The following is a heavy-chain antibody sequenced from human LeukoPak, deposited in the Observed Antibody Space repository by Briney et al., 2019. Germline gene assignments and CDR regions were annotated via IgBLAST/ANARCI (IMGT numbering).Heavy chain of an antibody. V-gene: IGHV3-11*06. D-gene: IGHD3-10*01. J-gene: IGHJ6*04. CDR2: ISSSSSYT. CDR1: GFTISDYY. Sequence: GGSLRLSCAASGFTISDYYMSWIRQAPGKGLEWVSYISSSSSYTNYADSVKGRFTISRDNAKNSLYLQMNSLRAEDTAVYYCARGWRKFGELFKYYYYYGMDVWGKGTTVTVSS. CDR3: ARGWRKFGELFKYYYYYGMDV.